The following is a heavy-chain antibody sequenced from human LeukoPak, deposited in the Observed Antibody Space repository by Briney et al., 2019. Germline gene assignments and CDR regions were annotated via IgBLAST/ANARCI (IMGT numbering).Heavy chain of an antibody. CDR1: GGSISSGSYY. V-gene: IGHV4-61*02. D-gene: IGHD2-21*01. CDR3: ARHYSTGFDP. Sequence: SETLSLTCTVSGGSISSGSYYWSWIRQPAGKGLEWIGRIYTSGSTNYNPSLKSRVTISVDTSKNQFSLKLSSVTAADTAVYYCARHYSTGFDPWGQGTLVTVSS. J-gene: IGHJ5*02. CDR2: IYTSGST.